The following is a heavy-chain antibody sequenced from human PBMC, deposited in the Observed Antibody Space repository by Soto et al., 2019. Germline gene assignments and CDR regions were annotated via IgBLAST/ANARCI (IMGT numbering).Heavy chain of an antibody. CDR3: ARVIREGAAAGQH. CDR2: IIPIFGTS. Sequence: QVQLVHSGAEVRKPGSSVKVSCKASGGTFSSYAISWVRQAPRQGLEWMGGIIPIFGTSNYAQKFQGRVTITADESTSTAYMELSSLRSEDTAVYYCARVIREGAAAGQHWGQGTLVTVSS. V-gene: IGHV1-69*12. CDR1: GGTFSSYA. J-gene: IGHJ1*01. D-gene: IGHD6-13*01.